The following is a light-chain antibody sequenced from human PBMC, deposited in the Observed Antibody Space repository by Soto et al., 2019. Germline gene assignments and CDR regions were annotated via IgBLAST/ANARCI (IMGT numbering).Light chain of an antibody. J-gene: IGLJ1*01. CDR3: CSYVGATTYV. CDR1: SSNIGGYNV. CDR2: EGI. V-gene: IGLV2-23*01. Sequence: QPVLTQPASVSGSPGQLITISCSGTSSNIGGYNVVSWYQQHPGKAPKVIVYEGIKRPSGVSDRFSGSTSGSTASLTISGLQAEDEAEYYCCSYVGATTYVFGSGTKLTVL.